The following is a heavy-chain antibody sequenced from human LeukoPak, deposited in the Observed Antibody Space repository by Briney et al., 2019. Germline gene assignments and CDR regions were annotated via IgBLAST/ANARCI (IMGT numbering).Heavy chain of an antibody. D-gene: IGHD6-19*01. CDR2: ISSSGSTI. Sequence: GGSLRLSCAASGLTFSDYYMSWIRQAPGKGLEWVSYISSSGSTIYYADSVKGRFTISRDNAKNSLYLQMNSLRAEDTAVYYCASISSGWFLGDDAFDIWGQGTMVTVSS. CDR1: GLTFSDYY. CDR3: ASISSGWFLGDDAFDI. V-gene: IGHV3-11*01. J-gene: IGHJ3*02.